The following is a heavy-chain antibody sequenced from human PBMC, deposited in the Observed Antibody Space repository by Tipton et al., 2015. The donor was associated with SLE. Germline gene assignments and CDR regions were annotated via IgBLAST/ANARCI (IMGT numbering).Heavy chain of an antibody. CDR1: GGSISSHY. CDR3: ASYSSSYFDY. V-gene: IGHV4-59*11. J-gene: IGHJ4*02. CDR2: IYYSGST. D-gene: IGHD6-6*01. Sequence: TLSLTCTVSGGSISSHYWSWIRQPPGKGLEWIGYIYYSGSTRYNPSLKSRVTISVDTSKNQFSLKLSSVTAADTAVYYCASYSSSYFDYWGQGTLVTVSS.